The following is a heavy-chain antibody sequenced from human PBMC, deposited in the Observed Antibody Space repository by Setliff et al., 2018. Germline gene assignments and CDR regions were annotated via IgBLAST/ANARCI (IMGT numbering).Heavy chain of an antibody. D-gene: IGHD2-2*01. CDR1: GYTFIRYG. CDR2: ISAYNGNT. J-gene: IGHJ3*02. CDR3: ARVLFHCSSTSCYLDAFDI. Sequence: AASVKVSCKASGYTFIRYGISWVRQAPGQGREWMGLISAYNGNTNYAQKLQGRVTMTPDTSTSTAYMERRSLRSDDTAVYYCARVLFHCSSTSCYLDAFDIWGQGTMVTVSS. V-gene: IGHV1-18*01.